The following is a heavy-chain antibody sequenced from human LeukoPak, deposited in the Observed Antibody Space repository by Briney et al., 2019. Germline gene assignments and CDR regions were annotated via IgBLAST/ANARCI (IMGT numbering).Heavy chain of an antibody. CDR3: ARDRISINALDM. V-gene: IGHV4-59*11. CDR1: GASISGHY. J-gene: IGHJ3*02. Sequence: PSQTLSLTCTVSGASISGHYLTWIRQPPGKGLEWIGYISHIGSTNYNPSLKGRVTISVDTSKNQFSLKLTSVTAADTAFYYCARDRISINALDMWGQGTMVTVSS. D-gene: IGHD1-14*01. CDR2: ISHIGST.